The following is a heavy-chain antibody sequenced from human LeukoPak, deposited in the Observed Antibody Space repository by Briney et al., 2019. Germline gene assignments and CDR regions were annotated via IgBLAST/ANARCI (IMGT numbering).Heavy chain of an antibody. CDR2: ISSDESST. CDR3: ATARNFRFEY. CDR1: GFTFGSYW. V-gene: IGHV3-74*01. Sequence: GGSLRLSCAASGFTFGSYWMHWVRQAPGKGLVWVSRISSDESSTSYADSVKGRFTVSRDYAKNTLFLQMNNLRTEDTALYFCATARNFRFEYWGQGSLVIVSA. J-gene: IGHJ4*02. D-gene: IGHD1-7*01.